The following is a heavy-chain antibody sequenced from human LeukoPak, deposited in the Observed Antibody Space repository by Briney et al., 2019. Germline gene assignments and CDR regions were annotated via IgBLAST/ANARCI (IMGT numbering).Heavy chain of an antibody. J-gene: IGHJ4*02. CDR1: GFTFRSYW. V-gene: IGHV3-7*01. CDR2: IKKDGSEK. CDR3: ASPGIVGATRGIDY. D-gene: IGHD1-26*01. Sequence: GGSLSLSFAASGFTFRSYWMSWVRPAPGKGVGWVANIKKDGSEKYYVDSVKGRFTISRDNAKTSLYLQMNSLRAEDTAVYYCASPGIVGATRGIDYWGQGTLVTVSS.